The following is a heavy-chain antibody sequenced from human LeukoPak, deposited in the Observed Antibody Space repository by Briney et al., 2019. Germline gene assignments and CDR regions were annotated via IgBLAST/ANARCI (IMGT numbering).Heavy chain of an antibody. Sequence: SETLSLTCTVSGGSVGSSDSYWGWIRQPPGKGLEWIGSIYYSGSTYYNPSLKSRVTISVDTSKNQFSLKLSSVTAADTAVYYCARSGYDWAFDIWGQGTMVTVSS. J-gene: IGHJ3*02. CDR1: GGSVGSSDSY. CDR2: IYYSGST. D-gene: IGHD5-12*01. V-gene: IGHV4-39*01. CDR3: ARSGYDWAFDI.